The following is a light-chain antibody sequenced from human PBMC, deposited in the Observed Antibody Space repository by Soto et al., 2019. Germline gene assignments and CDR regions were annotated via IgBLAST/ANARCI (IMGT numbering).Light chain of an antibody. J-gene: IGKJ1*01. V-gene: IGKV3-11*01. CDR2: DAS. CDR3: QQYGSSPPT. CDR1: QSVSSY. Sequence: EIVLTQSQATLSLSPGERATLSCRASQSVSSYLAWYQQKPGQAPRLLIYDASNRATGIPARFSGSGSGTDFTLTIDRLEAEDFAVYFCQQYGSSPPTFGQGTMVDIK.